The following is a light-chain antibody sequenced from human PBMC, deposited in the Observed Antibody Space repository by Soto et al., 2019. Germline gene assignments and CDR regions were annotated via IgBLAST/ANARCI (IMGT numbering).Light chain of an antibody. Sequence: ALTQPASVSGSPGQSITISCTGTSSDVGTYDLVSWYQQHPGKAPKLMIYEVSKRPSGVSNRFSGSKSGNTASLTISGLQAEDEADYHCCSYAVSSTYVFGTGTKVTVL. CDR3: CSYAVSSTYV. V-gene: IGLV2-23*02. CDR1: SSDVGTYDL. CDR2: EVS. J-gene: IGLJ1*01.